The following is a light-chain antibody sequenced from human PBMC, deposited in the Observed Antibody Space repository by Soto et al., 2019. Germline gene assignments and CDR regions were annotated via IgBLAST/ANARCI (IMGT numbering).Light chain of an antibody. Sequence: EIVLTQSPDTLSLSPGERATLSCRASQSVSSSYLAWYQQTPGQAPRLLTYGTSNRATGIPDRFSGSGSGTDFTLTISRLEPEDFAVYYCQQYGNSRWTFGQGTKV. J-gene: IGKJ1*01. CDR3: QQYGNSRWT. V-gene: IGKV3-20*01. CDR1: QSVSSSY. CDR2: GTS.